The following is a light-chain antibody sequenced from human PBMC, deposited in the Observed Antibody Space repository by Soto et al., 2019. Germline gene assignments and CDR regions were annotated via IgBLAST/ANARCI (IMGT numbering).Light chain of an antibody. CDR1: QSVTSTY. V-gene: IGKV3-20*01. Sequence: EIVVTQAPGTMPLSPGERATLACRASQSVTSTYFAGYQQKPGQALRLLIYGATSRATGIPDRFSGSGSGTDFTLTISRLEPEDFALYYCQQYGSTPPPFGQGTKLEIK. J-gene: IGKJ2*01. CDR2: GAT. CDR3: QQYGSTPPP.